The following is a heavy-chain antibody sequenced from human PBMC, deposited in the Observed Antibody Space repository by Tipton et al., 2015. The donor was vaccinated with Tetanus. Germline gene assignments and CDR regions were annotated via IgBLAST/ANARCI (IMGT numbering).Heavy chain of an antibody. D-gene: IGHD6-19*01. V-gene: IGHV6-1*01. CDR1: GDSVSSNSAA. J-gene: IGHJ5*02. CDR3: ARDPSSGWYNWFDP. Sequence: LRLSCPISGDSVSSNSAAWNWIRQSPSRGLEWLGRTYYRSKWYNDYAVSVKSRITINPDTSKNQFSLQLNSVTPEDTAVYYCARDPSSGWYNWFDPWGQGTLVTVSS. CDR2: TYYRSKWYN.